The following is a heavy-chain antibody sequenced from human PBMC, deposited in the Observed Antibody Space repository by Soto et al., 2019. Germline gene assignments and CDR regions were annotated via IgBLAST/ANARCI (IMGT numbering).Heavy chain of an antibody. J-gene: IGHJ4*02. D-gene: IGHD4-17*01. CDR2: IKQDGSEK. CDR1: GFTFSSYG. Sequence: GGSLRLSCAASGFTFSSYGMSWVRQAPGKGLEWVANIKQDGSEKYYVDSVKGRFTISRDNAKNSLYLQMNSLRAEDTAVYYCARSLTTVPPSGGYWGQGTLVTVSS. V-gene: IGHV3-7*05. CDR3: ARSLTTVPPSGGY.